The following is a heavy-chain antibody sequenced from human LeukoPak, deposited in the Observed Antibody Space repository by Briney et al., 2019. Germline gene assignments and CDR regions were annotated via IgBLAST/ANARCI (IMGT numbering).Heavy chain of an antibody. CDR2: IYWDDDK. V-gene: IGHV2-5*02. CDR1: GFSLSTSGVG. Sequence: SGHTLVKPTQTLTLTCTFSGFSLSTSGVGVGWIRQPPGKALEWLALIYWDDDKRYSPSLKSRLTITKDTSKNQVVLTMTNMDPVDTATYYCAHRSRAYYDSSAYYYANWGQGTLVTVSS. D-gene: IGHD3-22*01. J-gene: IGHJ4*02. CDR3: AHRSRAYYDSSAYYYAN.